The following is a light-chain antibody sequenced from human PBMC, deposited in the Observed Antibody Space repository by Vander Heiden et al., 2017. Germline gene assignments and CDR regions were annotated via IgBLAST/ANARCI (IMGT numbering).Light chain of an antibody. J-gene: IGKJ2*01. CDR1: QCINTY. CDR2: AAS. CDR3: QQVHSNPRS. V-gene: IGKV1-9*01. Sequence: DIQLTQSPSLLSAFVGDRVTITCRASQCINTYLAWYQQKPGKAPKVLIYAASTLQSGVPSRFSGSGSGTEFSLTISSLHPEDFATYYCQQVHSNPRSFGQGTKLEIK.